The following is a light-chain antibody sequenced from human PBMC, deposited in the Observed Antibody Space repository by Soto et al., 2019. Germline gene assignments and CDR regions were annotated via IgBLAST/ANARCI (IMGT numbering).Light chain of an antibody. V-gene: IGLV2-14*01. CDR3: SSYTSSTTRV. CDR1: SSDVGGYNS. Sequence: QSALTQPASVSGSPGQSITISCTGTSSDVGGYNSVSWYQQHPGKAPKVMIYDVTNRPSGVSNRFSGSKSGNTASLTISELQAEDEADYYCSSYTSSTTRVFATGTKLTVL. J-gene: IGLJ1*01. CDR2: DVT.